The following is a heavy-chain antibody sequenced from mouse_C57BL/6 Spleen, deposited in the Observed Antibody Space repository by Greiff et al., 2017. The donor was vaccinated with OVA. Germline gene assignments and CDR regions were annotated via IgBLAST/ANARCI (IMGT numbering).Heavy chain of an antibody. J-gene: IGHJ2*01. D-gene: IGHD1-1*01. V-gene: IGHV1-61*01. CDR3: AREDYYGSSPSDY. CDR1: GYTFTSYW. Sequence: VQLQQPGAELVRPGSSVKLSCKASGYTFTSYWMDWVKQRPGQGLEWIGNIYPSDSETHYNQKFKDKATLTVDKSSSTAYMQLSSLTSEDSAVYYCAREDYYGSSPSDYWGQGTTLTVSS. CDR2: IYPSDSET.